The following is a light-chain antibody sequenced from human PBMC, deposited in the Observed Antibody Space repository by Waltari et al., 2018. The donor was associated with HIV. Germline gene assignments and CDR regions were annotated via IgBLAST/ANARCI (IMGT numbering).Light chain of an antibody. Sequence: QAVVTQEPSLTVSPGDTVTLPCGSSTGAVTSGPSPYWFQQKPGQAPTTVIYDTKNKPAWTPARFSGSLVGDKAALTLSGAQPEDEADYYCLLSYSGGPWVFGGGTKLTVL. CDR2: DTK. J-gene: IGLJ3*02. CDR3: LLSYSGGPWV. CDR1: TGAVTSGPS. V-gene: IGLV7-46*01.